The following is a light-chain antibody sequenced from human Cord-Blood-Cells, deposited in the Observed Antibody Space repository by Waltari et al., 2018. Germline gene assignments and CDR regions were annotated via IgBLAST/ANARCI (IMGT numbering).Light chain of an antibody. CDR3: CSYAGSSTLV. CDR1: SSVVGCSNL. Sequence: QSALTQPASVSGSPGQSITISCTGTSSVVGCSNLVSRYQYHPGKAPKLMIYEVSKRPSGVSNRFSGSKSGNTASLTISGLQAEDEADYYCCSYAGSSTLVFGGGTKLTVL. J-gene: IGLJ2*01. V-gene: IGLV2-23*02. CDR2: EVS.